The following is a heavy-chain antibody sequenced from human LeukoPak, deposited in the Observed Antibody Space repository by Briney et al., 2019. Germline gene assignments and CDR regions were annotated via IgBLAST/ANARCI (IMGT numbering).Heavy chain of an antibody. CDR1: GFTFSSYG. Sequence: GRSLRLSCAASGFTFSSYGMHWVRQAPGKGLEWVAVIWYDGSNKYYADSVKGRFTISRDNSKNTLYLQMNSLRAEDTAVYYCAKNHRDSYDYCYMDVWGKGTTVTVSS. V-gene: IGHV3-33*06. CDR3: AKNHRDSYDYCYMDV. CDR2: IWYDGSNK. J-gene: IGHJ6*03. D-gene: IGHD5-18*01.